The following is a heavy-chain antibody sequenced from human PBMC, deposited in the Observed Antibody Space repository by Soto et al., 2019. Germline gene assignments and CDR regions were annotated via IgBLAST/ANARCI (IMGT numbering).Heavy chain of an antibody. V-gene: IGHV2-5*01. CDR2: IYWNDDK. Sequence: SGPTLVNPTQTLTLTCTFSGFSRSTSGVGVGWIRQPPGKALEWLALIYWNDDKRYSPSLKSRLTITKDTSKNQVFLTMTNMDPVDTATYYCAHGGTYYYDSSGYSGVRDYYYDYGMDVWGQGT. CDR3: AHGGTYYYDSSGYSGVRDYYYDYGMDV. CDR1: GFSRSTSGVG. J-gene: IGHJ6*02. D-gene: IGHD3-22*01.